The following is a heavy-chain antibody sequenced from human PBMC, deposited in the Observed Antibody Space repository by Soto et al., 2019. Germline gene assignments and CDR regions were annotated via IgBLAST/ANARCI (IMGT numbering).Heavy chain of an antibody. V-gene: IGHV3-20*04. D-gene: IGHD2-8*02. CDR3: AKDTGRHTYYYSMDV. CDR2: INWNGAST. J-gene: IGHJ6*03. CDR1: GSTFDDYG. Sequence: GGSLRLSCAASGSTFDDYGMSWIRQAPGTGLEWVSGINWNGASTGYADSVKGRFTISRDNARNSLYLQMNSLRPEDTALYYCAKDTGRHTYYYSMDVWGKGTTVTVSS.